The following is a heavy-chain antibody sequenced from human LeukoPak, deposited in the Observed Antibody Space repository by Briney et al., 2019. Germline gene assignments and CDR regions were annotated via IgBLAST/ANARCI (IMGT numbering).Heavy chain of an antibody. CDR1: GYTFTSYA. V-gene: IGHV7-4-1*02. CDR2: INTNTWNP. J-gene: IGHJ4*02. CDR3: ARDHSGVPFDY. D-gene: IGHD6-19*01. Sequence: ASVKVSCKASGYTFTSYAMNWVRQAPGQGLEWMGWINTNTWNPTYAQGFTGRFVFSLDTSVSTAYLQISSLKAEDTAVCYCARDHSGVPFDYWGQGTLVTVSS.